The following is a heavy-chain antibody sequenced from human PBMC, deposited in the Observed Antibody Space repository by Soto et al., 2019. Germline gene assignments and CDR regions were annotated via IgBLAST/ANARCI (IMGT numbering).Heavy chain of an antibody. CDR3: ARDWSRYYDSSGLMWFY. J-gene: IGHJ1*01. CDR1: GYTFTSYG. V-gene: IGHV1-18*01. Sequence: ASVKVSCKASGYTFTSYGISWVRQAPGQGLEWVGWISAHNGDTRYAQNLQGRITTTTDTFTNTDYMELTSLTSDDTAVYYCARDWSRYYDSSGLMWFYWGQGTLVTVSS. D-gene: IGHD3-22*01. CDR2: ISAHNGDT.